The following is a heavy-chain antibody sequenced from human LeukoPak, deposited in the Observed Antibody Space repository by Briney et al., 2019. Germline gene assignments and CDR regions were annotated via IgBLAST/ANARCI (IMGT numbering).Heavy chain of an antibody. CDR2: ISSSGSTM. CDR1: GFNFSSYE. CDR3: ARDNCDSSGYYFD. V-gene: IGHV3-48*03. D-gene: IGHD3-22*01. Sequence: GGSLRLSCAASGFNFSSYEMHWVRQAPGKGLEWVSYISSSGSTMYYADSVKGRFTISRDNAKNSLYLQMNSLRAEDTAVYYCARDNCDSSGYYFDWGQGTLVTVSS. J-gene: IGHJ4*02.